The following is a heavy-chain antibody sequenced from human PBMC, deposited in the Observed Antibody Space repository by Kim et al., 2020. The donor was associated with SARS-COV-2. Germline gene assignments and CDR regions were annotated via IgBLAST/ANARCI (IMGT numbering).Heavy chain of an antibody. CDR2: INSDGSST. J-gene: IGHJ1*01. CDR1: GFSFSDYY. CDR3: VREPSN. V-gene: IGHV3-11*01. Sequence: GGSLRLSCAASGFSFSDYYMTWIRQAPGKGLEWVAYINSDGSSTDYADSVNGRFTISRDSAKRSVSLQMNILTPEDTAVYYCVREPSNCGQGTLVPVPS.